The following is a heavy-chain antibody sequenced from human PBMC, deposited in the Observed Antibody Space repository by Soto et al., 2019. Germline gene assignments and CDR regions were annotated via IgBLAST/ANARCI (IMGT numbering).Heavy chain of an antibody. CDR2: IKPDGSEK. Sequence: GGSLRLSCAASGFGFSTYWMSWVRQAPGKGLEWVANIKPDGSEKHYVDSVKGRFTISRDNAKNSLYLQMNSLRAEDTAVYFCARDPPQWELPLDYWGQGTLVTVSS. J-gene: IGHJ4*02. CDR1: GFGFSTYW. D-gene: IGHD1-26*01. CDR3: ARDPPQWELPLDY. V-gene: IGHV3-7*05.